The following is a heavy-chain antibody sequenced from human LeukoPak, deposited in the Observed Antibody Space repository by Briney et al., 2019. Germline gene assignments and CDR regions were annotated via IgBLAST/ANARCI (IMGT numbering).Heavy chain of an antibody. J-gene: IGHJ6*03. CDR2: ISGSGGST. CDR1: GFTFSSYA. D-gene: IGHD6-13*01. Sequence: GGSLRLSCAASGFTFSSYAMSWVRQAPGKGLEWVSAISGSGGSTYYADSVKGRFTISRDNSKNTLYLQMNSLRAERTAVYYCAKDPIWAAANYYYYMDVWGKGTTVTVSS. V-gene: IGHV3-23*01. CDR3: AKDPIWAAANYYYYMDV.